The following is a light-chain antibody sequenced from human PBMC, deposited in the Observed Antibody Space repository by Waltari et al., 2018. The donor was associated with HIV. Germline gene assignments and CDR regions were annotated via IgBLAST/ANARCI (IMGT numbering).Light chain of an antibody. V-gene: IGLV1-40*01. CDR1: SSNLGAGYR. CDR2: DNT. CDR3: QSYDDRLDGSKI. J-gene: IGLJ2*01. Sequence: SMLTQPPSVSGAPGQGVTISCPGTSSNLGAGYRVNGYQKVPGTAPKIPIYDNTNRPSGVPDRFSGSKSGTSASLAISGLQAEDEAEYYCQSYDDRLDGSKIFGGGTKVTVL.